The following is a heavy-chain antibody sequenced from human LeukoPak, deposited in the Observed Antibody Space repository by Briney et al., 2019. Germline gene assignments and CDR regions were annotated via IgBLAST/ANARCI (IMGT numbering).Heavy chain of an antibody. CDR1: GFTFSSYS. J-gene: IGHJ4*02. V-gene: IGHV3-21*01. D-gene: IGHD3-3*01. Sequence: GGSLRLSCAASGFTFSSYSMNWVRQAPGKGLEWVSSISSSSSYIYYADSVKGRFTISRDNAKNSLYLQMNSLRAEDTAVYYCARATPLNYDFWSGLDYWGQGTLVTVSS. CDR2: ISSSSSYI. CDR3: ARATPLNYDFWSGLDY.